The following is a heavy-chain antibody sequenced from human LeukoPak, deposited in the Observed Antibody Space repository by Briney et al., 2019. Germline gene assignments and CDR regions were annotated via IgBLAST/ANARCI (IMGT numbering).Heavy chain of an antibody. Sequence: GESLKISCKGSGYSFTSYWIGWVRQMPGKGLEGMGIIFPGDSGTRYSPSLQGQVTISADTSISTAYLQWSTLKASATAMYYCARHGVVAVSSWFDPWGQGTLVTVSS. CDR2: IFPGDSGT. D-gene: IGHD2-15*01. CDR3: ARHGVVAVSSWFDP. V-gene: IGHV5-51*01. J-gene: IGHJ5*02. CDR1: GYSFTSYW.